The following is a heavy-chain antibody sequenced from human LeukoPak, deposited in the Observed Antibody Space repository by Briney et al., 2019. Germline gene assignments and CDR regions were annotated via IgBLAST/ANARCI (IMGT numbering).Heavy chain of an antibody. V-gene: IGHV3-23*01. CDR1: GFTFSSYA. D-gene: IGHD3-22*01. CDR3: AKDSYYYDTTAYYYMDV. CDR2: ISGSGGST. J-gene: IGHJ6*03. Sequence: GGSLRLSCAASGFTFSSYAMSWVRQAPGKGLEWVSAISGSGGSTYYADSAKGRFTISRDNSKNTLYLQMNSLRAEDTAVYYCAKDSYYYDTTAYYYMDVWGKGTTVTISS.